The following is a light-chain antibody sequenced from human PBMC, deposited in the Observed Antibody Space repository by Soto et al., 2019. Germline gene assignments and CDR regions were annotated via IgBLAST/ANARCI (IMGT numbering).Light chain of an antibody. CDR1: QSISSY. CDR2: AAS. V-gene: IGKV1-39*01. J-gene: IGKJ1*01. Sequence: DIQMTQSPSSLSASVGDRVTITCRSSQSISSYLNWYQQKAWKAPNLLMYAASSLQSGVPSRFSGSGSGTDFTLTISSLQPEDFATYYCQQSYSTHQTFGQGTKVDIK. CDR3: QQSYSTHQT.